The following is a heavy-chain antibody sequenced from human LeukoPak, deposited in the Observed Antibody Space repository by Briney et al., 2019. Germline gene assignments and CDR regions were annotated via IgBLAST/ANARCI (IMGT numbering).Heavy chain of an antibody. CDR3: AVPKLERQVVGC. V-gene: IGHV1-2*02. CDR1: GYTFIDSL. CDR2: INPKSGGT. Sequence: ASVKVSCKASGYTFIDSLIYWVRQAPGQGPECMGWINPKSGGTNYAQKFQGRVTMTRDTSITTAYMELSRLMSDDTAVYYCAVPKLERQVVGCWGQGTMVTVSS. J-gene: IGHJ3*01. D-gene: IGHD1-1*01.